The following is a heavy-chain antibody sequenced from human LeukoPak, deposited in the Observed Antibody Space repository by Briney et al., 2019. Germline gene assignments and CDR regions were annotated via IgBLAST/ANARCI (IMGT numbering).Heavy chain of an antibody. CDR1: GGSFSGYY. D-gene: IGHD3-10*01. CDR3: ARGRNGYYYGSGSYYP. Sequence: KPSETLSLTCAVYGGSFSGYYWSWIRQPPGKGLEWIGEINHSGSTNYNPSLKSRVTISVDTSKNQFSLKLSSVTAADTAVYYCARGRNGYYYGSGSYYPLGQGTLVTVSS. J-gene: IGHJ5*02. V-gene: IGHV4-34*01. CDR2: INHSGST.